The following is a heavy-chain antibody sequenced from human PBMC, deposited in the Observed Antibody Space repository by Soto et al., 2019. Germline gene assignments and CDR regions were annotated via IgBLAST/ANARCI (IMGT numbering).Heavy chain of an antibody. CDR1: GFSLSTSGVG. J-gene: IGHJ5*02. CDR2: IYWDDDK. D-gene: IGHD4-4*01. V-gene: IGHV2-5*02. CDR3: AHSLYSNYDHNWFDP. Sequence: QITLKESGPTLVKPTQTLTLTCTFSGFSLSTSGVGVGWIRQPPGKALEWLALIYWDDDKRYSPSLKSRLTIXXDXSXXQVVLTMTNMDPVDTATYYCAHSLYSNYDHNWFDPWGQGTLVTVSS.